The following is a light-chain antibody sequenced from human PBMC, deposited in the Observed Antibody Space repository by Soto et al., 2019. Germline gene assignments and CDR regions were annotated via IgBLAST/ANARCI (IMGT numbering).Light chain of an antibody. CDR2: WAS. Sequence: DIVMTQSPDSLAVSLGERATINCKSSQSVLYSSNNNNYLAWFQQKPGQPPKLLIYWASTREYGVPDRFSGSGSGTDFTLTISSLQAEDVAVYYCQQYYSTPRTFGQGTKVEIK. CDR3: QQYYSTPRT. CDR1: QSVLYSSNNNNY. J-gene: IGKJ1*01. V-gene: IGKV4-1*01.